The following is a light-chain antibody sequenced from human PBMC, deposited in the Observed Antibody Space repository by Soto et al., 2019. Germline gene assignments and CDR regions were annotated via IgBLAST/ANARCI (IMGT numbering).Light chain of an antibody. CDR2: EVS. CDR3: ISYTSSSTSYV. J-gene: IGLJ1*01. CDR1: SSDVGGYNY. Sequence: QSGLTQPASVSLSPGQSITISCTGTSSDVGGYNYVAWYQQHPGKVPRLMIYEVSNRPSGVSNRFSGSKSGSTASLTISGLQAEDEADYYCISYTSSSTSYVFGTGTRSPS. V-gene: IGLV2-14*01.